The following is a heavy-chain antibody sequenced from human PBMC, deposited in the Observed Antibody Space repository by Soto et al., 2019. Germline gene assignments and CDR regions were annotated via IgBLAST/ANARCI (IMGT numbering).Heavy chain of an antibody. Sequence: SVKVSCKASGGPFSSYSISCVRQAPGQGREWMGGIIPIFGTANYAQKFQGRVTITADESTSTAYMELSSLRSEDTAVYYCARWGITAGTTLRPYYGMDVWGQGTTVTVSS. V-gene: IGHV1-69*13. CDR3: ARWGITAGTTLRPYYGMDV. D-gene: IGHD6-13*01. CDR2: IIPIFGTA. CDR1: GGPFSSYS. J-gene: IGHJ6*01.